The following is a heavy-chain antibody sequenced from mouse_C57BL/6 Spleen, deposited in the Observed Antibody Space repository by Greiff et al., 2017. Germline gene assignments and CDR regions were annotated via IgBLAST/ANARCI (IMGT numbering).Heavy chain of an antibody. CDR2: ISSGSSTI. Sequence: EVQLVESGGGLVKPGGSLKLSCAASGFTFSDYGMHWVRQAPEKGLEWVAYISSGSSTIYYADTVKGRVTISRDNAKTTLFLQMTSLRSEDTAMYYCARRGGYYEGYYYAMDYWGQGTSVTVSS. D-gene: IGHD2-3*01. V-gene: IGHV5-17*01. CDR3: ARRGGYYEGYYYAMDY. CDR1: GFTFSDYG. J-gene: IGHJ4*01.